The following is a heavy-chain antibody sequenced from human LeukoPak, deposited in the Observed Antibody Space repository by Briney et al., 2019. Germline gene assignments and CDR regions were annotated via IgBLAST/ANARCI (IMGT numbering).Heavy chain of an antibody. CDR1: GFTFDDYG. D-gene: IGHD5-12*01. CDR2: INWNGIST. J-gene: IGHJ4*02. CDR3: ARDHGGYVSGVDY. V-gene: IGHV3-20*04. Sequence: GGSLRLSCAASGFTFDDYGMSWVRQVPGKGLEWVSGINWNGISTIYADSLKGRFTISRDNAKNSLYLQMNSLRAEDTALYYCARDHGGYVSGVDYWGQGTLVTVSS.